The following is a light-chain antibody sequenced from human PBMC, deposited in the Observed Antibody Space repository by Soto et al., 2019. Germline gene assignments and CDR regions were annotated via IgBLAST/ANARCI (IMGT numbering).Light chain of an antibody. CDR3: QQRSNLVS. CDR1: QSVSSY. CDR2: DAS. J-gene: IGKJ4*01. V-gene: IGKV3-11*01. Sequence: EIVLTQSPATLSLSPGERATLSCRASQSVSSYLAWYQQKPGQAPRLLIYDASNRATGIPARFSGSGSGTDFTLTISSLEPEDFEVYYCQQRSNLVSFGGRTKVEIK.